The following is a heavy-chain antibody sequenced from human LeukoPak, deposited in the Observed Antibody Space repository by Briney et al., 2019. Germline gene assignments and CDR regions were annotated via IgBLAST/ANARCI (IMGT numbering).Heavy chain of an antibody. Sequence: PSETLSLTRAVYGGSFSGYYWSWIRQPPGKGLEWIGEINHSGSTNYNPSLKSRVTISVDTSKNQFSLKLSSVTAADTAVYYCARAVVLRFLDRRYYFDYWGQGTLVTVSS. D-gene: IGHD3-3*01. J-gene: IGHJ4*02. V-gene: IGHV4-34*01. CDR2: INHSGST. CDR3: ARAVVLRFLDRRYYFDY. CDR1: GGSFSGYY.